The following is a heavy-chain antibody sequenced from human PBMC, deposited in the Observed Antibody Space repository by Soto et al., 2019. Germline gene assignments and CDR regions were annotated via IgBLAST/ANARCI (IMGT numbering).Heavy chain of an antibody. D-gene: IGHD1-26*01. V-gene: IGHV3-30*04. J-gene: IGHJ4*02. Sequence: GGSLRLSCAASGFTFSSYAMHWVRQAPGKGLEWVAVISYDGSNKYYADSVKGRFTISRDNSKNTLYLQMNSLRAEDTAVYYCARESVGATDYWGQGTLVTVSS. CDR3: ARESVGATDY. CDR2: ISYDGSNK. CDR1: GFTFSSYA.